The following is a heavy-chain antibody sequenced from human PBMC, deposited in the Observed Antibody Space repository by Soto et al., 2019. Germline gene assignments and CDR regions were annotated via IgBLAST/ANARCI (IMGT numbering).Heavy chain of an antibody. D-gene: IGHD3-22*01. CDR3: ASMYSSGSGWFQP. CDR2: FYSSGSI. Sequence: SLGCSVSGYSITAGGYYWSWIRQHPGRGREWIGSFYSSGSIIYNPSLKSRVSISGDTSRNQFSMTLTSVTAADTALDYCASMYSSGSGWFQPWGQGTLVTVS. V-gene: IGHV4-31*10. J-gene: IGHJ5*02. CDR1: GYSITAGGYY.